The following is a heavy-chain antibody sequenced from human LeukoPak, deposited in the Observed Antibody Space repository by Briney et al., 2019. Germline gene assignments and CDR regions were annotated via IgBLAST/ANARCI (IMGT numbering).Heavy chain of an antibody. CDR3: ARSKSIVVVPAAIRNAFDI. J-gene: IGHJ3*02. V-gene: IGHV3-48*01. D-gene: IGHD2-2*01. CDR1: GFTFSSYS. Sequence: GGSLRLSCAASGFTFSSYSMNWVRQAPGKGLEWVSYISSSSSAIYYADSVKGRFTISRDNAKNSLYLQMNSLRAEDTAVYYCARSKSIVVVPAAIRNAFDIWGQGTMVTVSS. CDR2: ISSSSSAI.